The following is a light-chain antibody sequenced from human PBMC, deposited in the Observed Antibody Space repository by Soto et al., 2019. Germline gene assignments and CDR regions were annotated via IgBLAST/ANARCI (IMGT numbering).Light chain of an antibody. Sequence: EIVLTQSPGTLSLSPGETAALSCRASQSVSSNFLDWYQQKPGQAPRLLIYGASSRATGIPDRFSGSGSGTDFTLTISRLEPEDFAVYYCQQYETSPRTFGQGTKVDIK. CDR2: GAS. CDR3: QQYETSPRT. CDR1: QSVSSNF. J-gene: IGKJ1*01. V-gene: IGKV3-20*01.